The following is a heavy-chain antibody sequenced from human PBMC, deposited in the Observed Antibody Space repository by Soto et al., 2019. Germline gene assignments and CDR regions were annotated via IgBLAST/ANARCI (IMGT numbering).Heavy chain of an antibody. CDR3: ASRSRTYYYDSSGYSPFDY. D-gene: IGHD3-22*01. CDR1: GGSISSSNW. CDR2: IYHSGST. V-gene: IGHV4-4*02. J-gene: IGHJ4*02. Sequence: QVQLQESGPGLVKPSGTLSLTCAVSGGSISSSNWWSWVRQPPGKGLEWIGEIYHSGSTNYTPSLKSRVTISVAKSKNQFSLKLSSVTAADTAVYYCASRSRTYYYDSSGYSPFDYWGQGTLVTVSS.